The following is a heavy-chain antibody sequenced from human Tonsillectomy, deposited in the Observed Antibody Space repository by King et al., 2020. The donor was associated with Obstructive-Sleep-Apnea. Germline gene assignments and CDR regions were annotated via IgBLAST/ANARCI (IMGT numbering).Heavy chain of an antibody. V-gene: IGHV3-9*01. Sequence: LVESGGGLVQPGRSLRLSCATSGFKFDNYAIHWVRQRPGKGLEWVSGINWNGNFIGYADSVKGRFTISRDNAKNSLYLEMNSLRTEDTALYYCAKDFISVWFGEKGLDSWGQGTLVTVSS. CDR1: GFKFDNYA. CDR2: INWNGNFI. D-gene: IGHD3-10*01. CDR3: AKDFISVWFGEKGLDS. J-gene: IGHJ4*02.